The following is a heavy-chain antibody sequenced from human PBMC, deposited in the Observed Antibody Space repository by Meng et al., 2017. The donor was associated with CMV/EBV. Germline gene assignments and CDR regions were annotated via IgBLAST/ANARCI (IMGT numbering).Heavy chain of an antibody. V-gene: IGHV1-18*01. CDR2: ISAYNGNT. D-gene: IGHD5-18*01. CDR3: ARSQSAMVDY. Sequence: ASGKVSCKASGYTFTSYGIRWVRQAPGQGLEWMGWISAYNGNTNNAQKLQGSVTMTTDTSSSTAYMELRSLRSADTAVYYCARSQSAMVDYWGQGTLVTVSS. J-gene: IGHJ4*02. CDR1: GYTFTSYG.